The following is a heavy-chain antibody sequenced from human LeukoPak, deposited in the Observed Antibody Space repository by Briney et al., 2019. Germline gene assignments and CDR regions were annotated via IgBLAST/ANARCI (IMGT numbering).Heavy chain of an antibody. D-gene: IGHD6-13*01. CDR3: ASAGRSSSWGFDY. CDR2: ISYDGSNK. CDR1: GFTFSSYA. J-gene: IGHJ4*02. V-gene: IGHV3-30*04. Sequence: GGSLRLSCAASGFTFSSYAMHWVRQAPGKGLEWVAVISYDGSNKYYADSVKCRFTISRDNSKNTLYLQMNSLRAEDTAVYYCASAGRSSSWGFDYWGQGTLVTVSS.